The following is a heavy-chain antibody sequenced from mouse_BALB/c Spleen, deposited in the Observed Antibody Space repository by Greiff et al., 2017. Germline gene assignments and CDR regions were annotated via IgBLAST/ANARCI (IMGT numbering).Heavy chain of an antibody. CDR3: AREVLWPFAY. CDR1: GFSLTSYG. D-gene: IGHD1-1*02. CDR2: IWAGGST. V-gene: IGHV2-9*02. Sequence: VMLVESGPGLVAPSQSLSITCTVSGFSLTSYGVHWVRQPPGKGLEWLGVIWAGGSTNYNSALMSRLSISKDNSKSQVFLKMNSLQTDDTAMYYCAREVLWPFAYWGQGTLVTVSA. J-gene: IGHJ3*01.